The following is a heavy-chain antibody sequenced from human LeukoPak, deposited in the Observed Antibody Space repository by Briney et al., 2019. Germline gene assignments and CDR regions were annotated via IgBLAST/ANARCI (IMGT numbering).Heavy chain of an antibody. CDR1: GFTVSSNY. V-gene: IGHV3-53*01. J-gene: IGHJ4*02. D-gene: IGHD3-22*01. CDR2: IYTGGGT. CDR3: ARGSPNYDSRGYALDY. Sequence: GGSLRLSCAASGFTVSSNYMSWVRQAPGKGLEWVSVIYTGGGTYYADSVKGRFTISRDNSKNTLYLQMNTLRADDTAVYYCARGSPNYDSRGYALDYWVQGTLVTVSS.